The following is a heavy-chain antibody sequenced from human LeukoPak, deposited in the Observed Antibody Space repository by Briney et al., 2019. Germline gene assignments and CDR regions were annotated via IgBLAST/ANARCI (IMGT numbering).Heavy chain of an antibody. V-gene: IGHV1-46*01. D-gene: IGHD6-13*01. J-gene: IGHJ4*02. CDR1: GYTFISYD. Sequence: ASVKVSCTASGYTFISYDIHRVRQAPGQGLEWMGKINPSGDSTTYAQKIQGRVTMTRDTSTSTVYMDLSSLRSEDTAVYYCARAYSRSHYYLDYWGQGTLVTVSS. CDR3: ARAYSRSHYYLDY. CDR2: INPSGDST.